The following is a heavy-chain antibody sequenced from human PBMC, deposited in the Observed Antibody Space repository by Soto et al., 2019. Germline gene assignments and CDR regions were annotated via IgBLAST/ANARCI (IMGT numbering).Heavy chain of an antibody. CDR3: ARPASSGYFTGAFDI. D-gene: IGHD3-22*01. J-gene: IGHJ3*02. Sequence: ASVKVSCKASGYTFTSYAMHWVRQAPGQRLEWMGWINAGNVNTKYSQKFQGRVTITRDTSASTAYMELSSLRSEDTAVYYCARPASSGYFTGAFDIWGQGTMVTVSS. V-gene: IGHV1-3*01. CDR1: GYTFTSYA. CDR2: INAGNVNT.